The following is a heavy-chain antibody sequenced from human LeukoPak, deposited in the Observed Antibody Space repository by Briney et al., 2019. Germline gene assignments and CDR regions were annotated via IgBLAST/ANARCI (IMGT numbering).Heavy chain of an antibody. J-gene: IGHJ3*02. CDR2: LSGSGEII. D-gene: IGHD3-16*01. CDR3: AKDGKFGGGSPGDAFDI. CDR1: GFTFSDYY. V-gene: IGHV3-11*01. Sequence: GGSLRLSCAASGFTFSDYYISWVRQAPGKGLEWVSFLSGSGEIIYYADSVKGRFTISRDNSKNTLYLQMNSLRAEDTAVYYCAKDGKFGGGSPGDAFDIWGQGTMVTVSS.